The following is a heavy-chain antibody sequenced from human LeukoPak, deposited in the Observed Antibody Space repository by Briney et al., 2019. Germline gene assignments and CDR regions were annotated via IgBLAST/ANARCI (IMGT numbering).Heavy chain of an antibody. Sequence: SETLSLTCTVSGGSIRYYYWSWIRQSPGKGLEWIGYIYHNGSTNYNPSLKSRVTISVDMSKNQFSLKMSSVTAADTAVYYCARKGGLFDYWGQGRLVTVSS. CDR2: IYHNGST. V-gene: IGHV4-59*01. D-gene: IGHD2-15*01. CDR3: ARKGGLFDY. J-gene: IGHJ4*02. CDR1: GGSIRYYY.